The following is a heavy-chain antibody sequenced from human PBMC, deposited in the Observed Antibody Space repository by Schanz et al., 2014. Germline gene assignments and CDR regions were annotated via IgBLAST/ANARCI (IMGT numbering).Heavy chain of an antibody. D-gene: IGHD3-3*01. Sequence: QLQLQESGSGLVKPSQTLSLTCGVSGGSISSGGSSWNWIRLPPGKGLEWIGYIYHSGSTKYNPSLKSRVTVSVDKPKNQFSLKLNSVTAADTAVYYCATVSYDFWSGKDYYSFHMDVWGKGTTVTVSS. CDR3: ATVSYDFWSGKDYYSFHMDV. J-gene: IGHJ6*03. CDR1: GGSISSGGSS. CDR2: IYHSGST. V-gene: IGHV4-30-2*01.